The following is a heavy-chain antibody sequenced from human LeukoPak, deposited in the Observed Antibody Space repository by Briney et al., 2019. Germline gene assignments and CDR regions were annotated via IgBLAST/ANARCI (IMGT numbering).Heavy chain of an antibody. V-gene: IGHV3-30*02. J-gene: IGHJ4*02. CDR2: IRYDGNNK. D-gene: IGHD1-14*01. Sequence: PGGSLRLSCAASGLTFNMYTMNWLRQAPGKGLDWVAFIRYDGNNKLYADSVKGRFTISRDNSKNTLYLHINSLRAEDTAVYYCVKDNPLDYWGQGTLVIVSS. CDR1: GLTFNMYT. CDR3: VKDNPLDY.